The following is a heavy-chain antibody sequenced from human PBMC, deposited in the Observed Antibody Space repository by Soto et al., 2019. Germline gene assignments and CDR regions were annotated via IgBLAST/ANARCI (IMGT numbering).Heavy chain of an antibody. CDR2: ISYTGTYT. D-gene: IGHD1-7*01. Sequence: PGGSLRLSCAASGFIFRKFAMAWVRQAPGKGLTWVSAISYTGTYTYYADSVKGRFTISRDNSKNTLFLQMNSLRAEDTAMYFCAKDGEGLELPWFFDSWGRGTQVTVPQ. J-gene: IGHJ4*02. CDR3: AKDGEGLELPWFFDS. V-gene: IGHV3-23*01. CDR1: GFIFRKFA.